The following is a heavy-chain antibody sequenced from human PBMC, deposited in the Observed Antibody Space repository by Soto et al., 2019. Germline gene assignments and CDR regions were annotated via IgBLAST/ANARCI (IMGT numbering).Heavy chain of an antibody. CDR1: GFTFSSYS. D-gene: IGHD3-10*01. V-gene: IGHV3-48*02. Sequence: GGSLRLSCAASGFTFSSYSMNWVRQAPGKGLEWVSYISSSSSTIYYADSVKGRFTISRDNAKNSLYLQMNSLRDEDTAVYYCEREGTRGGFLNWFDPWGQGTLVTVSS. CDR2: ISSSSSTI. CDR3: EREGTRGGFLNWFDP. J-gene: IGHJ5*02.